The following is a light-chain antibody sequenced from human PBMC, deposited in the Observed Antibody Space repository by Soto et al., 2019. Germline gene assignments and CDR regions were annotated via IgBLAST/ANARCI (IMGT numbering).Light chain of an antibody. Sequence: IQLTQSPSSLSASVGDRVTITCRASQVISKYLAWYQQKPGTAPKLLIYLDSTLPGGVPSRFSGSGSGTDFSLTISSLQPEDVATYYCQYLNSFPLTFGGGTKVEIK. J-gene: IGKJ4*01. CDR1: QVISKY. V-gene: IGKV1-9*01. CDR3: QYLNSFPLT. CDR2: LDS.